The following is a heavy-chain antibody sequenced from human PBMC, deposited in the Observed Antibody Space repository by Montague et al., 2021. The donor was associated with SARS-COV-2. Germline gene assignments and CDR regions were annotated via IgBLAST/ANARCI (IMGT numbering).Heavy chain of an antibody. J-gene: IGHJ6*02. CDR1: GGSFSGYY. CDR3: ARVRAVPAAMRIFSLGRSYYGMDV. CDR2: INHSGST. D-gene: IGHD2-2*01. V-gene: IGHV4-34*01. Sequence: SETLSLTCAVYGGSFSGYYWSWIRQPPGKGLEWIGEINHSGSTNYNPSLKSRVTISVDTSKNQFSLKLSSVTAADTAVYYCARVRAVPAAMRIFSLGRSYYGMDVGGQGTTVNVSS.